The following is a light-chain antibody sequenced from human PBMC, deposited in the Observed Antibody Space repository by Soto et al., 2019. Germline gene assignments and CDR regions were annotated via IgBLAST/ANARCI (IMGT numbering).Light chain of an antibody. J-gene: IGLJ1*01. CDR3: TSYTTSSTLRYV. CDR2: DVS. Sequence: QSVLTQPASVSGSPGQSITISCTGTNNDVGGYNYVSWFRQHPRKAPKLVIYDVSNRPSGVSSRFSGSKSGNTASLTIPGLQAEDEADYYCTSYTTSSTLRYVFGTRTKVTVL. CDR1: NNDVGGYNY. V-gene: IGLV2-14*01.